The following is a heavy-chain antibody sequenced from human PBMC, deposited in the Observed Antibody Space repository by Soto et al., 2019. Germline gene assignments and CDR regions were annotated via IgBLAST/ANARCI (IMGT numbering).Heavy chain of an antibody. CDR3: ASILTGYYDAFDI. CDR2: IIPILGIA. J-gene: IGHJ3*02. D-gene: IGHD3-9*01. V-gene: IGHV1-69*02. CDR1: GGTFSSYT. Sequence: GASVKVSCKASGGTFSSYTISWVRQAPGQGLEWMGRIIPILGIANYAQKFQGRVTITADKSTSTAYMELSSLRSEDTAVYYCASILTGYYDAFDIWGQGTMVTVSS.